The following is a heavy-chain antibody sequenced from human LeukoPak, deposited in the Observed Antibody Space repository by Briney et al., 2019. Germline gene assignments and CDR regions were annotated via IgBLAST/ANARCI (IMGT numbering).Heavy chain of an antibody. J-gene: IGHJ4*02. CDR1: GFTFDDYA. CDR2: ISWNSGSI. Sequence: GGSLRLSCAASGFTFDDYAMHWVRQAPGKGLEWVSGISWNSGSIGYADSVKGRFTISRDNAKNSLYLQMNSLRAEDTALYYCAKGKAIDYYYDSSGYYYDYWGQGTLVTVSS. D-gene: IGHD3-22*01. V-gene: IGHV3-9*01. CDR3: AKGKAIDYYYDSSGYYYDY.